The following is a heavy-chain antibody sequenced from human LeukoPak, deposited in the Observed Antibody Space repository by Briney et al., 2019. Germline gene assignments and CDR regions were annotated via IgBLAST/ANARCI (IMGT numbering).Heavy chain of an antibody. J-gene: IGHJ4*02. Sequence: ASVKVSCKASGYTFTSYYMHWVRQAPGQGLEWMGIINPSGGSTSYAQKFQGRVTMTRDTSTSTVYVELSSLRSEDTAVYYCAKTPIMMYYDSSGYYEADYWGQGTLVTVSS. CDR3: AKTPIMMYYDSSGYYEADY. V-gene: IGHV1-46*01. D-gene: IGHD3-22*01. CDR2: INPSGGST. CDR1: GYTFTSYY.